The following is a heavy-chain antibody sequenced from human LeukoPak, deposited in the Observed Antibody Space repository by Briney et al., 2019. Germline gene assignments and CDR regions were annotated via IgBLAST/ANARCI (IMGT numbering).Heavy chain of an antibody. CDR1: GGSISSYY. Sequence: PSETLSLTCTVSGGSISSYYWSWIRRPPGKGLEWIGYIYYSGSTNYNPSLKSRVTISVDTSKNQFSLKLSSVTAADTAVYYCASQYYDSSPFDYWGQGTLVTVSS. V-gene: IGHV4-59*08. D-gene: IGHD3-22*01. CDR3: ASQYYDSSPFDY. J-gene: IGHJ4*02. CDR2: IYYSGST.